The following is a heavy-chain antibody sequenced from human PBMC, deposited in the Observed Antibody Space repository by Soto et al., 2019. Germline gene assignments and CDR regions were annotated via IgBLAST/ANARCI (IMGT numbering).Heavy chain of an antibody. J-gene: IGHJ4*02. CDR1: GFTFSSYA. D-gene: IGHD1-26*01. V-gene: IGHV3-30-3*01. Sequence: QVQLVESGGGVVQPGRSLRLSCAASGFTFSSYAMHWVRQAPGKGLEWVAVISYDGSNKYYADSVKGRFTISRDNSKNTLYLQMNSLRAEDTAVYYCARDTSLAGGYGDSWGQGTLVTVSS. CDR2: ISYDGSNK. CDR3: ARDTSLAGGYGDS.